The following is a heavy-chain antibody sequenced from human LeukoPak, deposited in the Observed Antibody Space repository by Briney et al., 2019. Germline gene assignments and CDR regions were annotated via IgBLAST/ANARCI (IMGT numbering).Heavy chain of an antibody. J-gene: IGHJ5*02. D-gene: IGHD4-17*01. CDR3: ARVGDYNWFDP. CDR1: GGSISSYY. Sequence: SETLSLTCTVSGGSISSYYWSWIRQPPGKGLEWIGYIYYSGSINYNPSLKSRVTISVDTSKNQFSLKLSSVTAADTAVYYCARVGDYNWFDPWGQGTLVTVSS. V-gene: IGHV4-59*01. CDR2: IYYSGSI.